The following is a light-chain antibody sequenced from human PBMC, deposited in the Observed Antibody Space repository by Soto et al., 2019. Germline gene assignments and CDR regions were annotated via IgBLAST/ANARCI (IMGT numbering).Light chain of an antibody. CDR3: TSYTTSSTDV. J-gene: IGLJ1*01. V-gene: IGLV2-14*01. CDR1: SSDISNYNY. Sequence: QSALTQPASVSGSPGQSITISCTGSSSDISNYNYVSWYQQYPGKAPRLIISEVSTRPSGVSNRFSGSKSGSTASLTISGLQAADEADYFCTSYTTSSTDVFGTGTKLTVL. CDR2: EVS.